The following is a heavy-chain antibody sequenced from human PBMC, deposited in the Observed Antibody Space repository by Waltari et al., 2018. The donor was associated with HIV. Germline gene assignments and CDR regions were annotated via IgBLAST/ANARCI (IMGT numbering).Heavy chain of an antibody. CDR3: ARGFFQNDLRGLFDL. V-gene: IGHV1-2*06. CDR1: GYRFIAYL. CDR2: INPKSGVT. D-gene: IGHD3-16*01. J-gene: IGHJ2*01. Sequence: QVQLVQSGAEVKMPGASVRVSCKASGYRFIAYLVPWVRQAPGQGLQWMGRINPKSGVTNYPQKFQGRVSMTRDTSISTAYLEVTTLRSDDTAVYYCARGFFQNDLRGLFDLWGRGTLVTVSS.